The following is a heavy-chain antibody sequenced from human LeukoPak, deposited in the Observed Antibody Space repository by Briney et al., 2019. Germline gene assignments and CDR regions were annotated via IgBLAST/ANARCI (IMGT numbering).Heavy chain of an antibody. Sequence: RGSLRLSCAASGSTVSNSYMSWVRRAPGRGLEWVSIIYSDGTTYYADSVKGRFIISRDHSKNTLYFQMNGLRAEDTAVYYRARAEASSWFAWLAYRGQGTLVTVSS. J-gene: IGHJ4*02. V-gene: IGHV3-66*01. CDR1: GSTVSNSY. CDR3: ARAEASSWFAWLAY. CDR2: IYSDGTT. D-gene: IGHD6-13*01.